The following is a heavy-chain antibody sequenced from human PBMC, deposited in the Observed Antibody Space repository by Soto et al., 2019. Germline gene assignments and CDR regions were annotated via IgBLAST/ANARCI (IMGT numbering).Heavy chain of an antibody. CDR2: ISGSGGST. V-gene: IGHV3-23*01. J-gene: IGHJ4*02. CDR3: AKGPGYSSSWYGFQPWGY. CDR1: GFTFSSYA. Sequence: GGSLRLSCAASGFTFSSYAMSWVRQAPGKGLEWVSAISGSGGSTYYADSVKGRFTISRDNSKNTLYLQMNSLRAEDTAVYYCAKGPGYSSSWYGFQPWGYWGQGTLVTVSS. D-gene: IGHD6-13*01.